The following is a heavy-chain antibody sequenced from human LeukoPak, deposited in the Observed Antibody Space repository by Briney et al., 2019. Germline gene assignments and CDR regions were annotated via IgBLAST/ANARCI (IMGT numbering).Heavy chain of an antibody. CDR1: GFTFTDYY. J-gene: IGHJ6*03. CDR2: ISNSHGTI. V-gene: IGHV3-11*04. Sequence: KPGGSLRLSCAASGFTFTDYYMSWIRQAPGKGLEWVAYISNSHGTIYYADSVKGRFTISRDNAKNSLYLQMNSLRAEDTAVYYCARESRVFVIGGEHLVPLYYYYYYTDVWGKGTTVTVSS. D-gene: IGHD6-6*01. CDR3: ARESRVFVIGGEHLVPLYYYYYYTDV.